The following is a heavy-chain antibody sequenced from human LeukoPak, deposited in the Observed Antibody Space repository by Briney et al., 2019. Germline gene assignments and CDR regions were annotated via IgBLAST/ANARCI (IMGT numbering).Heavy chain of an antibody. CDR3: AKRGVVIRVILVGFHKEAYYFES. CDR2: ISGSGGGT. V-gene: IGHV3-23*01. J-gene: IGHJ4*02. CDR1: GITLSNYG. Sequence: GSLRLSCAVSGITLSNYGMSWVRQAPGRGLEWVAGISGSGGGTRYADSVKGRFTISRDNPKNKLYLQMNSLRAEDTAVYFCAKRGVVIRVILVGFHKEAYYFESWGQGALVTVSS. D-gene: IGHD3/OR15-3a*01.